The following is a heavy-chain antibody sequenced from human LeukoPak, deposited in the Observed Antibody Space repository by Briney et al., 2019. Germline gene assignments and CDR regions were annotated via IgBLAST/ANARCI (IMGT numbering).Heavy chain of an antibody. J-gene: IGHJ4*02. CDR3: ARDGHYYGSGSYYKDY. Sequence: GGSLRLSCAASGFKFSSYSMKWVRQAPGKGLEWVSIIYAGGNTFYADSVKGRFTISRDNAKNSLYLQMNSLRAEDTAVYYCARDGHYYGSGSYYKDYWGQGTLVTVSS. V-gene: IGHV3-21*01. CDR1: GFKFSSYS. D-gene: IGHD3-10*01. CDR2: IYAGGNT.